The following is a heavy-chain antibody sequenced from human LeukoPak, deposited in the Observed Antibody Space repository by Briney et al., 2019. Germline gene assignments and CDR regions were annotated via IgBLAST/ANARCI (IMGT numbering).Heavy chain of an antibody. V-gene: IGHV4-30-4*08. CDR2: IYYSGST. Sequence: SETLSLTCTVSGGSISSGDYYWSWIRQPPGKGREWIGYIYYSGSTYYNPSLKSRVTISVDTSKNQFSLKLSSVTAADTAVYYCARERPDRNYYYMDVWGKGTTVTVSS. CDR1: GGSISSGDYY. CDR3: ARERPDRNYYYMDV. J-gene: IGHJ6*03.